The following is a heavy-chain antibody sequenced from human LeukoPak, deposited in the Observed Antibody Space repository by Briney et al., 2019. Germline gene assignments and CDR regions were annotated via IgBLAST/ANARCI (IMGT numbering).Heavy chain of an antibody. V-gene: IGHV3-30*02. CDR2: IRNDGTIK. CDR3: AKVSGSYYNLWTPYYFDY. D-gene: IGHD1-26*01. CDR1: GFTFRTYG. Sequence: GGSLRLSCAASGFTFRTYGMHWVRQAPGKGLEWVAFIRNDGTIKYYADSVKGRFTISRDNAKNSLYLQMNSLRAEDTALYYCAKVSGSYYNLWTPYYFDYWGQGTLVTVSS. J-gene: IGHJ4*02.